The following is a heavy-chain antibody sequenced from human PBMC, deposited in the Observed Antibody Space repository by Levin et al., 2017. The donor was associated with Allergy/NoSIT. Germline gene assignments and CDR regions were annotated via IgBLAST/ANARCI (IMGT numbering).Heavy chain of an antibody. J-gene: IGHJ4*02. V-gene: IGHV3-30-3*01. D-gene: IGHD2-15*01. CDR1: GFTFSDYA. CDR3: AGDDCAGDTCYRSFDY. CDR2: ISYDGSSK. Sequence: QSGGSLRLSCAASGFTFSDYAMYWVRQAPGKGLEWVSVISYDGSSKYYANSVKGRFTISRDNSKNTLYVQMNSLRAEDTAVYYCAGDDCAGDTCYRSFDYWGQGTLVTVSS.